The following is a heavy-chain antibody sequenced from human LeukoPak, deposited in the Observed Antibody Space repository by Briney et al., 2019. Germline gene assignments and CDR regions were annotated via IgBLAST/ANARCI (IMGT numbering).Heavy chain of an antibody. CDR3: ARANYSSWYSGNLDY. Sequence: GGSLRLSCAASGFTFSSYAMHWVRQAPGKGLEWVAVISYDGSNKYYADSVKGRFTISRDNSKNTLYLQMNSLRAEGTAVYYCARANYSSWYSGNLDYWGQGTLVTVSS. J-gene: IGHJ4*02. CDR2: ISYDGSNK. D-gene: IGHD6-13*01. CDR1: GFTFSSYA. V-gene: IGHV3-30-3*01.